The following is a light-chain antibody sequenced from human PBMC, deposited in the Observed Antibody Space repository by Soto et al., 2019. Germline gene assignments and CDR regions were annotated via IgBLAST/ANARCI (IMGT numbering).Light chain of an antibody. V-gene: IGKV1-39*01. CDR3: QQSYRTPIT. Sequence: DIQMTQSPSSLSASVGHSVTMPCRARQNINNYLNWYQQTAGRAPRLLIHTASSLHSGVPPRFSGSGSGSDFTLTISSLQPEDFATYYCQQSYRTPITFGQGTRLEIK. CDR1: QNINNY. CDR2: TAS. J-gene: IGKJ5*01.